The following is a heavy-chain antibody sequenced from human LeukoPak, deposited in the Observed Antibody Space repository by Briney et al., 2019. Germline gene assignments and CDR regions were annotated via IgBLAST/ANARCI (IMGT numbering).Heavy chain of an antibody. CDR2: ISGSGGST. CDR3: AKGVSANYDRD. Sequence: GGSLRLSCAASGXTFSSYAVSWVRQAPGKGQEWVSAISGSGGSTYYADSVKGRFTISRDNSKNTLYLQMNSLRAEDTAVYYCAKGVSANYDRDWGQGTLVTVSS. V-gene: IGHV3-23*01. CDR1: GXTFSSYA. J-gene: IGHJ4*02. D-gene: IGHD3-22*01.